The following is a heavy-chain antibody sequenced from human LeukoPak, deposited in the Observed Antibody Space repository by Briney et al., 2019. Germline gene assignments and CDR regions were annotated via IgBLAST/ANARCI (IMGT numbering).Heavy chain of an antibody. D-gene: IGHD3-3*01. CDR3: ARAQYYDFWSGYYTESFFDY. V-gene: IGHV4-59*01. CDR1: GGSISSYY. CDR2: IYYSGST. J-gene: IGHJ4*02. Sequence: PSETLSLTCTVSGGSISSYYWSWIRQPPGKGLEWIGYIYYSGSTNYNPSLKSRATISVDTSKSQFSLKLSSVTAADTAVYYCARAQYYDFWSGYYTESFFDYWGQGTLVTVSS.